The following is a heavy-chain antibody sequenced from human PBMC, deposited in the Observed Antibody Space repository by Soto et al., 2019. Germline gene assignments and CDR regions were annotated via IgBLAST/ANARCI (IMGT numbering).Heavy chain of an antibody. CDR3: ARLGSIAAAGTPDY. V-gene: IGHV3-11*01. CDR1: GFTFSDYY. D-gene: IGHD6-13*01. J-gene: IGHJ4*02. CDR2: ISGSGSTI. Sequence: LRLSCVASGFTFSDYYMSWFRQAPGKGLEWVSYISGSGSTIHDADSVKGRFTISRDNAKNSLYLQMNSLRAEDTAVYYCARLGSIAAAGTPDYWGQGTLVTV.